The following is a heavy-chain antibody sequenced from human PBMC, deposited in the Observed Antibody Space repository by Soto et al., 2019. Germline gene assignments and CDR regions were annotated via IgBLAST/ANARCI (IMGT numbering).Heavy chain of an antibody. CDR1: GGTFSSYA. D-gene: IGHD5-12*01. CDR3: ARDVGYDDYYYGMDV. V-gene: IGHV1-69*05. CDR2: IIPIFGTA. J-gene: IGHJ6*02. Sequence: SVKVSCKASGGTFSSYAISWVRQAPGQGLEWMGGIIPIFGTANYAQKLQGRVTMTTDTSTSTAYMELRSLRSDDTAVYYCARDVGYDDYYYGMDVWGQGTTVTVSS.